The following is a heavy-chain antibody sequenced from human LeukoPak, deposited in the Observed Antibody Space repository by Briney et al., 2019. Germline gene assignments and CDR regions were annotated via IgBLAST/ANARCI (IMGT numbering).Heavy chain of an antibody. CDR3: ATRNVLLWFGELPYGMDV. Sequence: PGGSLRLSCAASGFTVSSNYMSWVRQAPGKGLEWVSVIYSGGSTYYADSVKGRLTISRDNSKNTLYLQMNSLRAEDTAVYYCATRNVLLWFGELPYGMDVWGKGTTVTVSS. J-gene: IGHJ6*04. CDR1: GFTVSSNY. V-gene: IGHV3-53*01. CDR2: IYSGGST. D-gene: IGHD3-10*01.